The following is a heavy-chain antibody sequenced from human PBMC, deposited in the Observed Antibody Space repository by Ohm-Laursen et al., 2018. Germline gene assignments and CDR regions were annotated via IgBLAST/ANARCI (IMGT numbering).Heavy chain of an antibody. CDR3: ARAVRYQLLSDP. V-gene: IGHV1-8*01. Sequence: VSSVKVSCKASGYTFSSYDIIWVRQASGQGPEWMGWMNPNSHNTGYARKFRGRVSMTSDSPISTAYMELYSLTSEDTATYYCARAVRYQLLSDPWGQGTLVTVSS. J-gene: IGHJ5*02. D-gene: IGHD4-23*01. CDR1: GYTFSSYD. CDR2: MNPNSHNT.